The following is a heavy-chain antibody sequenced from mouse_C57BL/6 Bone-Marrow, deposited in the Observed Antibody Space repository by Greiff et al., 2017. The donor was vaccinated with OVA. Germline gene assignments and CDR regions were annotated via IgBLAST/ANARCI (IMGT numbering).Heavy chain of an antibody. V-gene: IGHV1-81*01. CDR2: IYPRSGNT. CDR1: GYTFTSYG. J-gene: IGHJ1*03. D-gene: IGHD1-1*01. Sequence: VQLQQSGAELARPGASVKLSCKASGYTFTSYGISWVKQRTGQGLEWIGEIYPRSGNTYYNEKFKGKATLTADKSSSTAYMELRSLTSEDSAVYFCARERDYYGSSYFYWYFDVWGTGTTVTVSS. CDR3: ARERDYYGSSYFYWYFDV.